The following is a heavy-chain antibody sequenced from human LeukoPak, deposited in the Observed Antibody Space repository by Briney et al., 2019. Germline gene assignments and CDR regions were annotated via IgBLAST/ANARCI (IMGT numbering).Heavy chain of an antibody. D-gene: IGHD2-21*01. CDR2: IYYTGST. V-gene: IGHV4-34*09. Sequence: SETLSLTCAVYGGSFSGYYWSWIRQPPGKGLEWIAYIYYTGSTYYNPSLKSRLTISVDTSKNHFSLRLSSMTAADTAVYYCARVPSVIDAFDIWGQGTMVTVSS. CDR1: GGSFSGYY. J-gene: IGHJ3*02. CDR3: ARVPSVIDAFDI.